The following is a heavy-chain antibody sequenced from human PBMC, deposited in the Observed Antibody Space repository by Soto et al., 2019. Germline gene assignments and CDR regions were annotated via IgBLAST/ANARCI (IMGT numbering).Heavy chain of an antibody. CDR2: ISYDGSNK. J-gene: IGHJ4*02. V-gene: IGHV3-30-3*01. Sequence: GGSLRLSCAASGFTFSSYAMHWVRQAPGKGLEWVAVISYDGSNKYYADSVKGRFTISRDNSKSTLYLQMNSLRAEDTAVYYCARDPDYCSGGSCYSPPGHFDYWGQGTLVTVSS. D-gene: IGHD2-15*01. CDR3: ARDPDYCSGGSCYSPPGHFDY. CDR1: GFTFSSYA.